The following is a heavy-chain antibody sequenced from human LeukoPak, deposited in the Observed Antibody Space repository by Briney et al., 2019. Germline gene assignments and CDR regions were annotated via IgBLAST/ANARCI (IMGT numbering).Heavy chain of an antibody. Sequence: GGSLRLSCAASGFTFSNAWMSWVRQAPGKGLEWVGRIKSKNDGGTTDYAAPVKGRFTISRDDSKDTLYLQMNSLKTEGTAVYYCITAYSSGWYACWGQRTLVTVSS. J-gene: IGHJ5*01. CDR2: IKSKNDGGTT. V-gene: IGHV3-15*01. D-gene: IGHD6-25*01. CDR1: GFTFSNAW. CDR3: ITAYSSGWYAC.